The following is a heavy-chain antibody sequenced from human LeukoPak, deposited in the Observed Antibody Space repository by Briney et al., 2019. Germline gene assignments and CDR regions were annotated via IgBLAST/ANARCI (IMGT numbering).Heavy chain of an antibody. D-gene: IGHD3-3*01. V-gene: IGHV1-18*01. J-gene: IGHJ3*02. CDR1: NYTFTSYG. Sequence: GASVKVSCKASNYTFTSYGISWVRQAPGQGLEWMGWISVYNGNTNYAQKLQGRVTMTRDTSTNTAYMELRSLRPDDTAVYYCARGAISSEGFDIWGQGTMVTVSS. CDR3: ARGAISSEGFDI. CDR2: ISVYNGNT.